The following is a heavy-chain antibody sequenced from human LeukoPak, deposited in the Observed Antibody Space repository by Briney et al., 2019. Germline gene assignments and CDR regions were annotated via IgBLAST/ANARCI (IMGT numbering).Heavy chain of an antibody. J-gene: IGHJ4*02. CDR2: ISAYNGNT. CDR1: GYTFTSYG. V-gene: IGHV1-18*01. CDR3: ARDDPGSSWYVGIGY. D-gene: IGHD6-13*01. Sequence: ASVKVSCKASGYTFTSYGISWVRQAPGQGLEWMGWISAYNGNTNYAQKLQGRVTMTTDTSTSTAYMELRSLRSDDTAVYCCARDDPGSSWYVGIGYWGQGTLVTVSS.